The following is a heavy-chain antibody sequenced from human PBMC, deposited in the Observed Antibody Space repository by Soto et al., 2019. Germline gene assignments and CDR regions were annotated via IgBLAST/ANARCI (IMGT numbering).Heavy chain of an antibody. D-gene: IGHD6-19*01. CDR1: GFTFSNAW. V-gene: IGHV3-15*07. Sequence: GGSLRLSCAAPGFTFSNAWMNWVRQAPGKGLEWVGRIKSKTDGGTTDYAAPVKGRFTISRDDSKNTLYLQMNSLKTEDTAVYYCTTGIAVAGWPANWGQGTLVTVSS. CDR2: IKSKTDGGTT. J-gene: IGHJ4*02. CDR3: TTGIAVAGWPAN.